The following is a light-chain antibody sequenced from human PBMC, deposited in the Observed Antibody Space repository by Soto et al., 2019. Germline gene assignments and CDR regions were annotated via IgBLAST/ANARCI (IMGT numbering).Light chain of an antibody. CDR2: GAS. CDR1: QSVSSY. CDR3: QQYGSSPRT. Sequence: EIVMTQSPATLSVSPGERATLSCRASQSVSSYLAWYHQKPGQPPRLLIYGASSRATGIPDRFSGSGSGTDFTLTISRLEPEDFAVYYCQQYGSSPRTFGQGTKVDIK. V-gene: IGKV3-20*01. J-gene: IGKJ1*01.